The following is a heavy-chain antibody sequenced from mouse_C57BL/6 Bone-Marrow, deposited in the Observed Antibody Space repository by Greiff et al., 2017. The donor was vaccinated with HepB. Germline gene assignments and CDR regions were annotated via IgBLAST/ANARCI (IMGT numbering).Heavy chain of an antibody. V-gene: IGHV1-7*01. CDR3: TRRIYYDYLWFAY. CDR1: GYTFTSYW. Sequence: VQLQQSGAEPAKPGASVKLSCKASGYTFTSYWMHWVKQRPGQGLEWIGYINPSSGYTKYNQKFKDKATLTADKSSSTAYMQLSSLTYEDSAVYYCTRRIYYDYLWFAYWGQGTLVTVSA. D-gene: IGHD2-4*01. J-gene: IGHJ3*01. CDR2: INPSSGYT.